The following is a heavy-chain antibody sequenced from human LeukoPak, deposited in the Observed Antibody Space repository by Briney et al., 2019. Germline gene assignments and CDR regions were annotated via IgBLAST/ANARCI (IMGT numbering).Heavy chain of an antibody. CDR2: IYYSGST. J-gene: IGHJ4*02. Sequence: SETLSLTCTVSGGSISSSSYYWGWIRQPPGKGLEWIGSIYYSGSTYYNPSLKSRVTISVDTSKNQFSLKLSSVTAADTAVYYCAKLQLWFGGVWGQGTLVTVSS. CDR1: GGSISSSSYY. D-gene: IGHD3-10*01. CDR3: AKLQLWFGGV. V-gene: IGHV4-39*07.